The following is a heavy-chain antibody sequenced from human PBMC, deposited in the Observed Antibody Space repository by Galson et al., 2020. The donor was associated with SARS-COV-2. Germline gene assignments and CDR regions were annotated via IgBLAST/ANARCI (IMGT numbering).Heavy chain of an antibody. V-gene: IGHV4-31*03. J-gene: IGHJ4*02. Sequence: ASETLSLTCTVSGGSISSGGYYWSWIRQHPGKGLEWIGYIYYSGSTYYNPSLKSRVTISVDTSKNQFSLKLSSVTAADTAVYYCARAVPAAIAIFDYWGQGTLVTVSS. CDR3: ARAVPAAIAIFDY. CDR1: GGSISSGGYY. D-gene: IGHD2-2*01. CDR2: IYYSGST.